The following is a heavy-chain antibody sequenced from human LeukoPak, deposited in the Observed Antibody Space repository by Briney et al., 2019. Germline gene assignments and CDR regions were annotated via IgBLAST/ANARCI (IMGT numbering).Heavy chain of an antibody. Sequence: GGSLRLSCAASGFTFSSYGMNWVRQAPGKGLEWVSSISSSSSYIYYADSVKGRFTISRDNAKNSLYLQMNSLRAEDTAVYYCARVAVAGTGYFDYWGQGTLVTVSS. CDR1: GFTFSSYG. D-gene: IGHD6-19*01. CDR3: ARVAVAGTGYFDY. CDR2: ISSSSSYI. V-gene: IGHV3-21*01. J-gene: IGHJ4*02.